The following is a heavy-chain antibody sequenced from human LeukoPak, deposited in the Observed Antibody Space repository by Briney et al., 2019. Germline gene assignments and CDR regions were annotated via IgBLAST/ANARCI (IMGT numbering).Heavy chain of an antibody. J-gene: IGHJ4*02. D-gene: IGHD2-15*01. CDR1: GFTFSIHA. CDR3: AKLGTDWSGASCYRRSFDY. V-gene: IGHV3-23*01. CDR2: ITASGDST. Sequence: GGSLRLSCAASGFTFSIHAMSWVRQAPGKGLEWVSAITASGDSTYYADSVEGRFTISRDNSKNTLYLQMNSLRAEDTAVYYCAKLGTDWSGASCYRRSFDYWGQGTLVTVSS.